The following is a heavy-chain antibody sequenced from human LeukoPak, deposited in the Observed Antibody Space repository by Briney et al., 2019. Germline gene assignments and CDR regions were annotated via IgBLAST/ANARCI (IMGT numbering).Heavy chain of an antibody. Sequence: SETLSLTCAVYGGSFSGYYWSWIRQPPGKGLEWIGEINHSGSTNYNPSLKSRVTISVDTSKNQFSLKLSSVTAADTAVYYCARAVAGYFDYWGQGTLVTVSS. D-gene: IGHD6-19*01. CDR1: GGSFSGYY. J-gene: IGHJ4*02. CDR3: ARAVAGYFDY. V-gene: IGHV4-34*01. CDR2: INHSGST.